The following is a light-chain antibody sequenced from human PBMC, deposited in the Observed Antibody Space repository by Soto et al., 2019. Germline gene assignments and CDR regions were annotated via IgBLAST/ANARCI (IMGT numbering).Light chain of an antibody. CDR1: QSLTSNY. CDR2: AAS. V-gene: IGKV3-20*01. J-gene: IGKJ4*01. Sequence: EIVLTQSPGTLSLSPGERATLSCRASQSLTSNYLTWYQQKPGQAPRLLIYAASYRATGLSDRFSGSGSGTDFTLTIDGVEPEDFAVYYCQHYGASLTFGGGTRWIS. CDR3: QHYGASLT.